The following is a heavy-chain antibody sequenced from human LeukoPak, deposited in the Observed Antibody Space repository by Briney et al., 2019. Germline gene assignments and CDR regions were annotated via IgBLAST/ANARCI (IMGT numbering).Heavy chain of an antibody. CDR1: GFPFSSYA. J-gene: IGHJ4*02. Sequence: GRSLRPSCPAPGFPFSSYAMDWVREAPGKGLGWVAVISYYGRNKYYANSVKGRFTISRDNSKNTLNLQMSSLRAEDRAGYCSASGRRPNGAIDYRGQGNLVTASS. CDR2: ISYYGRNK. CDR3: ASGRRPNGAIDY. V-gene: IGHV3-30*04. D-gene: IGHD1-26*01.